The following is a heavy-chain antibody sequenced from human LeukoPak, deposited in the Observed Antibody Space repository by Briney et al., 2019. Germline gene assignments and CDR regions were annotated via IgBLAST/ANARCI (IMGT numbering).Heavy chain of an antibody. CDR1: GVTVSNNY. CDR3: AKDSTTLATIPV. CDR2: IYSGGNT. V-gene: IGHV3-53*01. D-gene: IGHD5-24*01. J-gene: IGHJ4*02. Sequence: GGSLRLSCAGSGVTVSNNYMSWVRQAPGKGVECVSVIYSGGNTYYADSVKGRFTISRDNSKNTLYLQMSSLGAEDTAVYYCAKDSTTLATIPVWGQGALVTVSS.